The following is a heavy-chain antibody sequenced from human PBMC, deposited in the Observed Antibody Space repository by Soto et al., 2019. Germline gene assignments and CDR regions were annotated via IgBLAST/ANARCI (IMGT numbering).Heavy chain of an antibody. CDR2: INHSGST. D-gene: IGHD6-19*01. CDR3: ATGRSDSGWYEEHF. V-gene: IGHV4-34*01. Sequence: PSETLSLTCVVYGGSLSGYYWSCIRQPPGKGLEWIGEINHSGSTNYNPSLKSRVTISVDTSKNQFSLNLSSVTAADTAVYYCATGRSDSGWYEEHFWGQGTLVTVSS. CDR1: GGSLSGYY. J-gene: IGHJ4*02.